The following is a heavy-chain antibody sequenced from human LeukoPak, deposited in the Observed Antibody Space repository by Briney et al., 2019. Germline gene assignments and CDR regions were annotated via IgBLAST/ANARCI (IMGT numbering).Heavy chain of an antibody. CDR3: ARQWRYDRGDGGAFDI. CDR1: GGSISSSSYY. J-gene: IGHJ3*02. CDR2: IYYSGST. Sequence: PSETLSLTCTVSGGSISSSSYYWGWIRQPPGKGLEWIGSIYYSGSTYYNPSLKSRVTISVDTSKNQFSLKLSSVTAADTAVYYCARQWRYDRGDGGAFDIWGQGTMVTVSS. D-gene: IGHD3-22*01. V-gene: IGHV4-39*01.